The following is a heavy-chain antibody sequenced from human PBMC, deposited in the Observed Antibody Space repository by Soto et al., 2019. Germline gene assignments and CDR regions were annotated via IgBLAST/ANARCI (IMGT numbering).Heavy chain of an antibody. J-gene: IGHJ4*02. Sequence: EVQLVESGGDLVKPGGSLRLSCVTSGFMFSSAWMSWVRQAPGKGLEWVGRIKSKADGGARDYAAPMKGRFSISRDDSKNTLYLQTNSLRAEDTAVYYCVEGWNDFWGQGTLVTVSS. CDR3: VEGWNDF. CDR2: IKSKADGGAR. D-gene: IGHD1-1*01. CDR1: GFMFSSAW. V-gene: IGHV3-15*01.